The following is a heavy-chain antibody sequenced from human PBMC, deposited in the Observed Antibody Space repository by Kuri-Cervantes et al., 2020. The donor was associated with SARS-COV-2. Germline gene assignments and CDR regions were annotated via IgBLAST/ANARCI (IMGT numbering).Heavy chain of an antibody. Sequence: ASVKVSCKASGYTFTSYDINWVRQATGQGLEWMGWMNPNSGNTGYAQKFQGRVTMTRNTSISTAYMELSSLRSEDTAVYYCTRDDFWGGYFEDWGQGTLVTVSS. CDR1: GYTFTSYD. V-gene: IGHV1-8*02. CDR2: MNPNSGNT. J-gene: IGHJ4*02. D-gene: IGHD3-3*01. CDR3: TRDDFWGGYFED.